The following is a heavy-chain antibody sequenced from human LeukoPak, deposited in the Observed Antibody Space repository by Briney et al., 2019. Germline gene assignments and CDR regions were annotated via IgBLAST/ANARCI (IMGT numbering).Heavy chain of an antibody. Sequence: SETLSLTCAVSGYSIGSGYYWGWIRQPPGKGLGGIGSIYHSGSTYNNPSLKSRVTISVDASKNQFSLKLSSVTAADTAVYYCARHGTPGIAAAVNYWGQGTLVTVSS. V-gene: IGHV4-38-2*01. CDR1: GYSIGSGYY. CDR3: ARHGTPGIAAAVNY. D-gene: IGHD6-13*01. CDR2: IYHSGST. J-gene: IGHJ4*02.